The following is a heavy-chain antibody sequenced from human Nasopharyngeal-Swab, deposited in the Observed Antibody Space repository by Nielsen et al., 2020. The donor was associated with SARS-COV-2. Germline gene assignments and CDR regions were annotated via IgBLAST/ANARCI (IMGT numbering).Heavy chain of an antibody. CDR3: AKVSNSYYYYYMDV. D-gene: IGHD1-1*01. J-gene: IGHJ6*03. CDR1: GYVFSNYG. CDR2: ISAYNGHT. V-gene: IGHV1-18*04. Sequence: ASVKVSCKASGYVFSNYGISWVRQAPGQGLEWMAWISAYNGHTKYAQKFQGRVTLTTDRSTSTAYMELRSLRSDDTAMYYCAKVSNSYYYYYMDVWGKGTTVTVSS.